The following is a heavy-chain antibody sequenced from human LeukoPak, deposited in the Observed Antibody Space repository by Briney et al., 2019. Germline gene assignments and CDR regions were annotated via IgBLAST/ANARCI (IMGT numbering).Heavy chain of an antibody. CDR3: ARDIEPDYYGSGSYQYYFDY. V-gene: IGHV1-3*03. D-gene: IGHD3-10*01. CDR1: GYTFTSYA. J-gene: IGHJ4*02. Sequence: ASVKVSCKASGYTFTSYAMHWVRQAPGQRLEWMGWINAGNGNTKYSQEFQGRVTITRDTSASTAYMELGSLRSEDMAVYYCARDIEPDYYGSGSYQYYFDYWGQGTLVTVSS. CDR2: INAGNGNT.